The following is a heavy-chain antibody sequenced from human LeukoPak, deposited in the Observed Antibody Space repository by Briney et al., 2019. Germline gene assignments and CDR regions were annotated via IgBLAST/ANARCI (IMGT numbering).Heavy chain of an antibody. V-gene: IGHV3-13*01. CDR1: VVIFSSYD. CDR3: ARGSSDGFKYAFDI. CDR2: IGTALDT. J-gene: IGHJ3*02. D-gene: IGHD5-24*01. Sequence: GGSLRLSCVPSVVIFSSYDCHWIRQARGEGLEWVSGIGTALDTFYAASVKGRFTITRENAKNSLYLQMNSLRAGDTAVYYCARGSSDGFKYAFDIWGQGTRVTVSS.